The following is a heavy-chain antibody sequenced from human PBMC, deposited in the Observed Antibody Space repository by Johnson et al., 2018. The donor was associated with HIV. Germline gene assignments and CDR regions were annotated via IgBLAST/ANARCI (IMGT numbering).Heavy chain of an antibody. Sequence: VQLVESGGGVVRPGGSLRLSCAASGFTFDDYGMSWVRQAPGKGLEWVSGINWNGGSTGYADSVKGRFPLSRDKAKNSLYLQMNSLRAEDTALYYCARSIFYYDSSGYDGGAFDIWGQGTMVTVSS. J-gene: IGHJ3*02. V-gene: IGHV3-20*04. CDR2: INWNGGST. CDR3: ARSIFYYDSSGYDGGAFDI. D-gene: IGHD3-22*01. CDR1: GFTFDDYG.